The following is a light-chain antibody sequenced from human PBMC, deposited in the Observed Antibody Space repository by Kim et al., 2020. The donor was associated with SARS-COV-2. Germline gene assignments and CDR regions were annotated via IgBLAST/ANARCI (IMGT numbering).Light chain of an antibody. CDR1: RSVSNS. CDR3: QQRSNWPL. V-gene: IGKV3-11*01. Sequence: PGRTPTLSCGASRSVSNSLAWYQQNPGQAPRLLFYDASNRATGIPARFSGSGSGTDFTLTISSLEPEDFAVYYCQQRSNWPLFGQGTRLEIK. J-gene: IGKJ5*01. CDR2: DAS.